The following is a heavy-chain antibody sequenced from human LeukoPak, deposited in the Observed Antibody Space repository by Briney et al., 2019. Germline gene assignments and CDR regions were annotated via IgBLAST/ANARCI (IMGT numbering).Heavy chain of an antibody. V-gene: IGHV3-48*03. CDR1: GFTFSSYE. CDR3: AKLYSGSFHYYGLDV. CDR2: ISSSGSTI. J-gene: IGHJ6*02. D-gene: IGHD1-26*01. Sequence: GGSLRLSCAASGFTFSSYEMNWVRQAPGKGLEWVSYISSSGSTIYYADSVEGRFTISRDKSKNTLYLQMNSLRAEDTAVYYCAKLYSGSFHYYGLDVWGQGTTVSVSS.